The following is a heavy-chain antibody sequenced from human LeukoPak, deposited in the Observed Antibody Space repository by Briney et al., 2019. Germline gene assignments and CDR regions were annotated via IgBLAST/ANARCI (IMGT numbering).Heavy chain of an antibody. CDR3: AEEKNSYSSSSGQGY. V-gene: IGHV3-30*02. Sequence: PGGSLRLSCAASGFTFSSYGMHWVRQAPGKGLEWVAFIRYDGSNKYYADSVKGRLTISRDNSKNTLYLQMTSLRGDDTAVYYCAEEKNSYSSSSGQGYWGQGTLVTVSS. CDR1: GFTFSSYG. J-gene: IGHJ4*02. CDR2: IRYDGSNK. D-gene: IGHD6-6*01.